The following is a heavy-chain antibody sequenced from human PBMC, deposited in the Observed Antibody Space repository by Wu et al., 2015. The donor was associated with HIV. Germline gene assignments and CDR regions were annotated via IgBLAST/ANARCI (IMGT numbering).Heavy chain of an antibody. D-gene: IGHD2-2*01. V-gene: IGHV1-69*05. CDR1: GGTFSSYA. Sequence: QVQLVQSGAEVKKPGSSVKVSCKASGGTFSSYAISWVRQAPGQGLEWMGGIIPIFGTANYAQKFQGRVTITTDESTSTAYMELSSLRSEDTAVYYCARSDIVVVPAAMRDYYGMDVVGPRGPRSPSP. CDR3: ARSDIVVVPAAMRDYYGMDV. CDR2: IIPIFGTA. J-gene: IGHJ6*02.